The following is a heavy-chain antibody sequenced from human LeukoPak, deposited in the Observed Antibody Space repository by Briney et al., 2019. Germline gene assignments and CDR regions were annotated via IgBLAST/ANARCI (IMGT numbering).Heavy chain of an antibody. D-gene: IGHD1-7*01. J-gene: IGHJ4*02. CDR2: ISAYNGNT. Sequence: PSASVKVSCKTSGYTFSSYGVSWVRQAPGQGLEWMGWISAYNGNTDYAQKFQGRITMTTDTSTSRADMELRSLRSDDTAVYYCARVHAYCGTSTTSCLDYWGQGTLVTVSS. CDR1: GYTFSSYG. V-gene: IGHV1-18*01. CDR3: ARVHAYCGTSTTSCLDY.